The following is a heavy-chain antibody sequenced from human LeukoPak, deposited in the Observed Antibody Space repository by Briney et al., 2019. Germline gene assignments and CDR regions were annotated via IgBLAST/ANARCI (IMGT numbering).Heavy chain of an antibody. J-gene: IGHJ4*02. CDR1: GFTFSSYA. V-gene: IGHV3-30-3*01. CDR2: ISYDGSNK. D-gene: IGHD5-12*01. Sequence: GGSLRLSCAASGFTFSSYAMHWVRQAPGKGLEWVAVISYDGSNKYYADSVKGRFTISRDNTKNTLYLQMNSLRAEDTAVYYYARPESGYSGPNGDYWGQGTLVTVSS. CDR3: ARPESGYSGPNGDY.